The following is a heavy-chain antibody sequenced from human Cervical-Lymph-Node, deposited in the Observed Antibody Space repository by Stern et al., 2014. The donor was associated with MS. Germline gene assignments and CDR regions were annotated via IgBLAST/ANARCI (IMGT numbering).Heavy chain of an antibody. Sequence: VQLVESGGAVVQPGRSLRLSCAASGFTFSSYGMHWVRQAQGQGLEWETVISYDGNHKYYAASVKGRFTISRDNSKNTLHLQMNSVTPDDTAIYYCARDYEDTSMLFDHWGQGTLVTVSS. CDR1: GFTFSSYG. CDR3: ARDYEDTSMLFDH. D-gene: IGHD2-8*01. V-gene: IGHV3-30*03. J-gene: IGHJ4*02. CDR2: ISYDGNHK.